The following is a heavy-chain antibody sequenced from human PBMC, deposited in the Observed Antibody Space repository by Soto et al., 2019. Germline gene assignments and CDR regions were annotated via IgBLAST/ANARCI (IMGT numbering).Heavy chain of an antibody. CDR2: INAGNGNT. Sequence: EASVKVSCKASGYTFTSYAMHWVRQAPGQRLEWMGWINAGNGNTKYSQKFQGRVTITRDTSASTAYMEASSLRSEDTAVYYCARDPSYYGMDVWGQGTTVTVSS. V-gene: IGHV1-3*01. CDR1: GYTFTSYA. J-gene: IGHJ6*02. CDR3: ARDPSYYGMDV.